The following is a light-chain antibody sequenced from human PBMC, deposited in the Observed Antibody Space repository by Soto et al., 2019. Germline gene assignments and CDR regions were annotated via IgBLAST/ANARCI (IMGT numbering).Light chain of an antibody. V-gene: IGKV1-5*03. CDR1: QSISNS. CDR3: QQYDVHPKT. Sequence: DIQMTQSPSTLSASVGDRVTITCRASQSISNSLAWYQQKPGKAPKLLIYKASNLEGGVPSRFSGSGSGTDFTLTISSLQTDDFGTYHCQQYDVHPKTFGQGTKVDIK. CDR2: KAS. J-gene: IGKJ1*01.